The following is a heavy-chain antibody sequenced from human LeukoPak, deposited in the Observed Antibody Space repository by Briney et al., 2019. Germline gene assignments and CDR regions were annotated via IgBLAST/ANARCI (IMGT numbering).Heavy chain of an antibody. CDR2: ISSRGGTA. Sequence: GGSLRLSCAASGFTFSDYYMSWIRQAPGKGLEWVSYISSRGGTAYYADSVKGRFTVSRDNAKNSLYLQMNSLRAEDTAVYYCARVLLLYGSGSYYSPRADYYYYMDVWGKGTTVTVSS. D-gene: IGHD3-10*01. J-gene: IGHJ6*03. CDR1: GFTFSDYY. CDR3: ARVLLLYGSGSYYSPRADYYYYMDV. V-gene: IGHV3-11*04.